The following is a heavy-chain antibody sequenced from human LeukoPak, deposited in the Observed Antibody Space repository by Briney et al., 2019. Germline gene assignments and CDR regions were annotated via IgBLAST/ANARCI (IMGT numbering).Heavy chain of an antibody. Sequence: AGGSLRLSCAASGFTFSDSAMNWVRQAPGKGLEWVSSISSGSTYIYYADSVKGRFTISRDNAKNSLYLQMNSLRAEDTAVYYCARDNYDDNIDYWGQGTLVTVSS. V-gene: IGHV3-21*01. CDR2: ISSGSTYI. D-gene: IGHD4-17*01. CDR1: GFTFSDSA. CDR3: ARDNYDDNIDY. J-gene: IGHJ4*02.